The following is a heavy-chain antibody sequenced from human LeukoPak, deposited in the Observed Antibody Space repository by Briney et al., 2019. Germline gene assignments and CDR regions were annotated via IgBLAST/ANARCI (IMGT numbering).Heavy chain of an antibody. J-gene: IGHJ2*01. Sequence: PSETLSLTCSISGGSISSYFWSWIRQPPGKPLEWLGYISYSGNINYNPSLKSRVTISADKSQNQFSLRLKSVTAADTATYYCARDRDGRWYFDRWGRGTRVVVSS. D-gene: IGHD3-10*01. CDR2: ISYSGNI. CDR1: GGSISSYF. V-gene: IGHV4-59*01. CDR3: ARDRDGRWYFDR.